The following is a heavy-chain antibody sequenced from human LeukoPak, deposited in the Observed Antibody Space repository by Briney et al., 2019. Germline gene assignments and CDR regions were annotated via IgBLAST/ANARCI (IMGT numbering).Heavy chain of an antibody. Sequence: GGSLRLSCEASGFTGSNNYMSWVRQAPGKGLEWVSAIHSSGGTYYADSVKGRFTISRDTSKNTLYLQINSLRVEDTAVYYCIVFGDSNHWGQGTLVTVSS. CDR2: IHSSGGT. CDR1: GFTGSNNY. V-gene: IGHV3-53*01. D-gene: IGHD4-17*01. J-gene: IGHJ5*02. CDR3: IVFGDSNH.